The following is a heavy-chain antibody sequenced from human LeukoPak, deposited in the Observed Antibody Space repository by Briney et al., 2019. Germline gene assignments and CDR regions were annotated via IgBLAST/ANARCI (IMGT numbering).Heavy chain of an antibody. CDR2: IYYSGST. Sequence: SETLSLTCTVSGGSISNYYWNWIRQPPGKGLEWIAYIYYSGSTNYNPSLKSRVTISVDTSKNQLSLKLSSVTAADTAVYYCARARYYDSSGYQVWYFDLWGRGTLVTVSS. CDR3: ARARYYDSSGYQVWYFDL. D-gene: IGHD3-22*01. V-gene: IGHV4-59*01. CDR1: GGSISNYY. J-gene: IGHJ2*01.